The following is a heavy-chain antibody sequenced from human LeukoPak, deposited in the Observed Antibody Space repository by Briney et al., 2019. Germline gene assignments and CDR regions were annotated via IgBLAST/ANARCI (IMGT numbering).Heavy chain of an antibody. Sequence: SETLSLTCAVYGGSFSGYYWSWIRQPPGKGLEWIGEINHSGSTNYNPSLKSRVTISVDTSKNQFSLKLSSVTAADTAVYYCARDESEGDIDYWGQGTLVTVSS. CDR1: GGSFSGYY. D-gene: IGHD2-21*01. CDR3: ARDESEGDIDY. J-gene: IGHJ4*02. V-gene: IGHV4-34*01. CDR2: INHSGST.